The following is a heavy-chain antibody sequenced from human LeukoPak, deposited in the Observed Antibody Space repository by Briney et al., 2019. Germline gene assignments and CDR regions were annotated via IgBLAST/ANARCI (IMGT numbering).Heavy chain of an antibody. D-gene: IGHD2/OR15-2a*01. V-gene: IGHV3-74*01. CDR2: INTDGSST. J-gene: IGHJ3*02. CDR3: ASPGNLDAFDI. Sequence: GGSLRLSCAASGFTFSSYWMHWVRQAPGKGLVWVSRINTDGSSTSYADSVKGRFTISRDNAKNTLYLQMNSLRAEDTAVYYCASPGNLDAFDIWGQGTMVTVSS. CDR1: GFTFSSYW.